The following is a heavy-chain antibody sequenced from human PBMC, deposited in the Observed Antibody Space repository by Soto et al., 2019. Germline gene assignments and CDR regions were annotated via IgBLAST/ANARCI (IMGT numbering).Heavy chain of an antibody. J-gene: IGHJ4*02. CDR3: AHRPSGWFLFDY. D-gene: IGHD6-19*01. CDR2: IYWNDDK. V-gene: IGHV2-5*01. CDR1: GFSLSTSGVG. Sequence: QITLKESGPTLVKPTQTLTLTCNFSGFSLSTSGVGVGWIRQSPGKALEWLALIYWNDDKRYSPSLKSRLTITKDTSKDQVVLTVTNMDPVDTATYYCAHRPSGWFLFDYWGQGTLVTVSS.